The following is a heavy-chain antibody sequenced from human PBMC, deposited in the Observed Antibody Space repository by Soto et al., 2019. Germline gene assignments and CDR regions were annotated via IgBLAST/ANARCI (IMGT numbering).Heavy chain of an antibody. CDR2: IYYSGST. V-gene: IGHV4-59*02. CDR3: ARDIEEYGSGTYGMDV. CDR1: GGAVSSYY. J-gene: IGHJ6*02. Sequence: SETLSLTCTFSGGAVSSYYWSWIRQPPGKGLEWIGYIYYSGSTNYNPSLKSRVTISVDTSKNQFSLKLSSVTAADTAVYYCARDIEEYGSGTYGMDVWGQGTTVTVSS. D-gene: IGHD3-10*01.